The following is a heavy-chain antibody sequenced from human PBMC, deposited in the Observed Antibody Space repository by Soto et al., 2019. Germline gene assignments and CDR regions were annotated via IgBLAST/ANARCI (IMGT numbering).Heavy chain of an antibody. Sequence: EVQLVESGGGLAQPGGSLRLSCVGSGFRFNEYEINWVRQAPGKGLEWIAYINSGGSLIYYAASVKGRFTISRDNYKDSVYLQMNSLRADDTALYYCARETSYGQSATIVGEFWGQGTLVTVSS. CDR3: ARETSYGQSATIVGEF. CDR1: GFRFNEYE. V-gene: IGHV3-48*03. D-gene: IGHD3-10*01. CDR2: INSGGSLI. J-gene: IGHJ4*02.